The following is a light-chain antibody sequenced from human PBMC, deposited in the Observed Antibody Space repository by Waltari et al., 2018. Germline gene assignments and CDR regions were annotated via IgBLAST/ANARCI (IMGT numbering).Light chain of an antibody. CDR1: SGYSTYT. CDR2: VGTCGIGG. V-gene: IGLV9-49*03. J-gene: IGLJ1*01. CDR3: GADHGSGSSFVYV. Sequence: QPVLTQPPSASASLGASVTLTSTLSSGYSTYTVDWYQHSPGQGPRFVMRVGTCGIGGSKGDGLPDRFSVLGSGLNRYLTIKNIQEEDESDYHCGADHGSGSSFVYVFGTGTKVTVL.